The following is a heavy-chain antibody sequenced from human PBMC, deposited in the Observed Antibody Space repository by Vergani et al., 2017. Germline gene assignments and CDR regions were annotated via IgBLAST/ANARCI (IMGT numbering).Heavy chain of an antibody. V-gene: IGHV3-21*01. CDR3: ARDPDPMTDMVNFPVGHFDY. D-gene: IGHD5-18*01. CDR2: ISSSSSYI. CDR1: GFTFSSYS. J-gene: IGHJ4*02. Sequence: EVQLVESGGGLVKPGGSLRLSCAASGFTFSSYSMNWVRQAPGKGLEWVSYISSSSSYIYYADSVKGRFTISRDNAKNTLSLQMNSLRAEDTAVYYCARDPDPMTDMVNFPVGHFDYWGQGTLVTVSS.